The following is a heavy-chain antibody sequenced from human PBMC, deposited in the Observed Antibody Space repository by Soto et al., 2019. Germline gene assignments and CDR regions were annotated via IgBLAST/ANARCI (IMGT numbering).Heavy chain of an antibody. CDR2: IYPGDSDT. Sequence: GESLKISCKGSGYSFTSYWIGWVRQMPGKGLEWMGIIYPGDSDTRYSPSFQGQVTISADKSISTAYLQWSSLKASDTAMYYCARRGRYYDSSGYYRYAFDIWGQGTMVTVSS. D-gene: IGHD3-22*01. CDR3: ARRGRYYDSSGYYRYAFDI. V-gene: IGHV5-51*01. J-gene: IGHJ3*02. CDR1: GYSFTSYW.